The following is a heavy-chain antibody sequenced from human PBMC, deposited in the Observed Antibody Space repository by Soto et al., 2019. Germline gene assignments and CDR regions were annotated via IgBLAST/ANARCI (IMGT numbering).Heavy chain of an antibody. CDR2: IYYSGST. Sequence: SETLSLTCTVSGGSISSYYWSWIRQPPGKGLEWIGYIYYSGSTNYNPSLKSRVTISVDTSKNQFSLKLSSVTAADTAVYYCAREHWALPFAGPSRVGYYMDVWGKGTTVTVSS. J-gene: IGHJ6*03. V-gene: IGHV4-59*01. CDR3: AREHWALPFAGPSRVGYYMDV. CDR1: GGSISSYY. D-gene: IGHD7-27*01.